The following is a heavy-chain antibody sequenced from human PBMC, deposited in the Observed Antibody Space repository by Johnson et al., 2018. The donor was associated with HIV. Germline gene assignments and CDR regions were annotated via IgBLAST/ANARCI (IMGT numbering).Heavy chain of an antibody. CDR3: ASGVTARAPVFI. D-gene: IGHD6-6*01. J-gene: IGHJ3*02. CDR1: GFSFSGSA. CDR2: ISYDGSNK. V-gene: IGHV3-30*04. Sequence: QVRLVESGGGVVQPGRSLRLSCAASGFSFSGSAMHWVRQAPGKGLEWVAGISYDGSNKYYADSVKGRFTISRDNAKNSLYLQMNLLRPEDTAVYYCASGVTARAPVFIWGQGTMVTVSS.